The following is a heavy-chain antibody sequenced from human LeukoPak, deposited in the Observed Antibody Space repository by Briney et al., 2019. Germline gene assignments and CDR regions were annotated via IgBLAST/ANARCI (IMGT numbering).Heavy chain of an antibody. CDR2: IYCGDSDT. D-gene: IGHD3-22*01. J-gene: IGHJ4*02. CDR3: ARRVGYYYDSSGYYYYFDY. V-gene: IGHV5-51*01. Sequence: GESLKISCKGSGYNFNNYWIGWVRQMPGKGLEWMGVIYCGDSDTRYSPTSQGQVTISADKSINTAYLQWRSLKASDTAMYYCARRVGYYYDSSGYYYYFDYWGQGTLVTVSS. CDR1: GYNFNNYW.